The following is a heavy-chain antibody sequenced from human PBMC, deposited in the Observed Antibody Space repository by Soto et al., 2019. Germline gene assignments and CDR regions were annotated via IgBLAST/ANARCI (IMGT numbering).Heavy chain of an antibody. CDR2: INPSGGST. J-gene: IGHJ6*02. V-gene: IGHV1-46*01. Sequence: ASVKVSCKASGYTFTSYYIHWVRQAPGQGLEWMGIINPSGGSTNYAQKFQGRVTMTRDTSTSTVYMELSSLRSEDTAVYYCARAGVAYCTTTSCYPYYYVMDVWGQGTTVTAP. CDR1: GYTFTSYY. CDR3: ARAGVAYCTTTSCYPYYYVMDV. D-gene: IGHD2-2*01.